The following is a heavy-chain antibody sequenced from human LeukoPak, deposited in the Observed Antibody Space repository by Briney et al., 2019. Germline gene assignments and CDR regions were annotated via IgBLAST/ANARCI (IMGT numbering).Heavy chain of an antibody. V-gene: IGHV3-23*01. CDR3: ARDHAMIGYTYGRYFDY. J-gene: IGHJ4*02. D-gene: IGHD5-18*01. CDR1: GFTFSSYA. Sequence: PGGSLRLSCAASGFTFSSYAMSWVRQAPGKGLEWVSAISGSGGSTYYADSVKGRFTISRDNSKNTLYLQMNSLREEDTAVYYCARDHAMIGYTYGRYFDYWGQGTLLTVSS. CDR2: ISGSGGST.